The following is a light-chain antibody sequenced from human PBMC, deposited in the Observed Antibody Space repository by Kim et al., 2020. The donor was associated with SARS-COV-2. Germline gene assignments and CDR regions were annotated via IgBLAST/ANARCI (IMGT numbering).Light chain of an antibody. CDR3: QQSYNTPPT. V-gene: IGKV1-39*01. J-gene: IGKJ2*01. CDR2: AAS. CDR1: QSIIKY. Sequence: SASVGDRVTITCRASQSIIKYLNWYQQKPGKAPKLLVYAASSLQSGVPSRFNGSGSGTDFTLTISILQPEDFATYSCQQSYNTPPTFGQGTKLEIK.